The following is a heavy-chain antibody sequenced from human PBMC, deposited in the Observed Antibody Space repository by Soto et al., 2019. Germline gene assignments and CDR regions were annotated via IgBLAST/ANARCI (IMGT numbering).Heavy chain of an antibody. CDR2: ITWNGGTI. D-gene: IGHD6-13*01. CDR1: GFAFDDYA. Sequence: HPGGSLRLSCAASGFAFDDYAMHWVRQPPGRGLEWVSGITWNGGTIRYVDSVKGRFTISRDNAENSLYLQMNSLRPEDTAVYYCAKGGSAALIAPSGRDNWFDPWGQGTQVTVSS. CDR3: AKGGSAALIAPSGRDNWFDP. J-gene: IGHJ5*02. V-gene: IGHV3-9*01.